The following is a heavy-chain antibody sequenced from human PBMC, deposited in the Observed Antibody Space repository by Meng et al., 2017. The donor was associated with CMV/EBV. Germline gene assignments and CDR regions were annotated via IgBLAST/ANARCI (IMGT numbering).Heavy chain of an antibody. J-gene: IGHJ6*02. D-gene: IGHD1-26*01. V-gene: IGHV3-15*01. CDR1: GFTFSNAW. CDR3: TTDRLYRAQPYYYYGMDV. CDR2: IKSKTDGGTT. Sequence: GESLKISCAASGFTFSNAWMSWVRQAPGKGLEWVGRIKSKTDGGTTDYAAPVKGRFTIPRDDSKNTLYLQMNSLKTEDTAVYYCTTDRLYRAQPYYYYGMDVWGQGTTVTVSS.